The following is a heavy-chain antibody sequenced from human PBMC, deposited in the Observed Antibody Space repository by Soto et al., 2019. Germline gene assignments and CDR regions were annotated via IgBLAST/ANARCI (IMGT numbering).Heavy chain of an antibody. Sequence: EVQLVESGGDLVQPGGSLKLSCAGSGFTFSGAAIHWVRQAPVKGLEWVGRIRSRTNSFATAYAASLKGRFTISRDDSKNTTYLQMNSLKAEDTAVYYCTRRKNDDIRFYYYYGLDVWGQGTAVTVSS. J-gene: IGHJ6*02. CDR2: IRSRTNSFAT. V-gene: IGHV3-73*01. CDR1: GFTFSGAA. CDR3: TRRKNDDIRFYYYYGLDV. D-gene: IGHD3-9*01.